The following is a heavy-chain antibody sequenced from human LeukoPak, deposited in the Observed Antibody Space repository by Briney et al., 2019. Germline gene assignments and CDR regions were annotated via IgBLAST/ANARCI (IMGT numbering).Heavy chain of an antibody. V-gene: IGHV3-23*01. Sequence: GGSLRLSCTTSGFTFSRYDMQWVRQAPGKGLEWVSGISRSGPTYYRDSVRGRFTISRDNSKNTLYLQMNSLRAEDTAVYYCAKGDSFAFATWGQGTMVTVSS. D-gene: IGHD2-21*01. CDR3: AKGDSFAFAT. CDR1: GFTFSRYD. CDR2: ISRSGPT. J-gene: IGHJ3*02.